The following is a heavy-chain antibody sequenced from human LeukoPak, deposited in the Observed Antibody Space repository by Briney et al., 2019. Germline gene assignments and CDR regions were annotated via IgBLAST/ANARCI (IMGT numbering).Heavy chain of an antibody. CDR1: GGSISSYY. CDR3: ARVPYTSYYVDY. Sequence: PSETLSLTCTVSGGSISSYYWSWIRQPPGKGLEWIGYIYYSGSTNYNPSLKSRVTISVDTSKNQFSLKLSSVTAADTAVYYCARVPYTSYYVDYWGQGTLVTVSS. J-gene: IGHJ4*02. D-gene: IGHD3-10*01. V-gene: IGHV4-59*01. CDR2: IYYSGST.